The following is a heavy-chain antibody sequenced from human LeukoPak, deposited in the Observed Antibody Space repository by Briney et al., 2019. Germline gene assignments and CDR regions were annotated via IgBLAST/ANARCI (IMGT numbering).Heavy chain of an antibody. CDR2: INHSGST. CDR3: ASTGIFGVVIGAFDI. V-gene: IGHV4-34*01. J-gene: IGHJ3*02. D-gene: IGHD3-3*01. CDR1: GGSFSGYH. Sequence: SETLSLTCAVYGGSFSGYHWSWIRQPPGKGLEWIGEINHSGSTNYNPSLKSRVTISVDTSKNQFSLKLSSVTAADTAVYYCASTGIFGVVIGAFDIWGQGTMVTVSS.